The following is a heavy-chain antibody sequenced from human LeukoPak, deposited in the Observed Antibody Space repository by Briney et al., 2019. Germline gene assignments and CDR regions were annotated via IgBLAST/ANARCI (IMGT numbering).Heavy chain of an antibody. CDR3: ARVNPAQLERRGSWDEENWFDP. J-gene: IGHJ5*02. CDR2: IYTSGST. Sequence: SETLSLTCTVSGGSISSYYWSWIRQPAGKGLEWIGRIYTSGSTNYNPSLKSRVTMSVDTSKNQFSLKLSSVTAADTAVYYCARVNPAQLERRGSWDEENWFDPWGQGTLVTVSS. V-gene: IGHV4-4*07. D-gene: IGHD1-1*01. CDR1: GGSISSYY.